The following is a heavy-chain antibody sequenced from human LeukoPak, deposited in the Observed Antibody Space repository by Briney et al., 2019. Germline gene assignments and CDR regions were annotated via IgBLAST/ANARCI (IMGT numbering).Heavy chain of an antibody. Sequence: GGSLRLSCAASGFTFSSYSMNWVRQAPGKGLEWVSSISSSSSYIYYADSVKGRFTISRDNAKNSLYLQMNSLRAEDTAVYYCARDRTITFGGVIAFWGQGTLVTVSS. D-gene: IGHD3-16*02. V-gene: IGHV3-21*01. CDR1: GFTFSSYS. J-gene: IGHJ4*02. CDR2: ISSSSSYI. CDR3: ARDRTITFGGVIAF.